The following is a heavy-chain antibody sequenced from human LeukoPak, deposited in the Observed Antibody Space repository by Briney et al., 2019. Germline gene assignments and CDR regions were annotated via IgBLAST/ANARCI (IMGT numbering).Heavy chain of an antibody. CDR1: EFSLSTSAVG. CDR2: IYWNDDN. D-gene: IGHD4-17*01. CDR3: AHYGDYRFMYYFDY. Sequence: SGPTLVNPTQTLTQTCTFSEFSLSTSAVGVGWIRQSPGKALEWLALIYWNDDNRYSPSLKSRLTITKDTSKNQVVLTMTNMDPVDTATYYCAHYGDYRFMYYFDYWGQGTLVTVSS. V-gene: IGHV2-5*01. J-gene: IGHJ4*02.